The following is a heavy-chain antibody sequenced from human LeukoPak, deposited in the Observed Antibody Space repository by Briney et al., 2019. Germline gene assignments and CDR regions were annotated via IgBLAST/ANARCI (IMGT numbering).Heavy chain of an antibody. CDR2: ISATGVNT. CDR3: ARQPAGYSYGAGAFDI. V-gene: IGHV3-23*01. J-gene: IGHJ3*02. Sequence: GGSLRLSCTTSGFGSKNYAMSWVRLATGKGLEWVSIISATGVNTYYADSVKGRFTISRDNSKNTLYLQMNSLRAEDTAVYYYARQPAGYSYGAGAFDIWGQGTMVTVSS. D-gene: IGHD5-18*01. CDR1: GFGSKNYA.